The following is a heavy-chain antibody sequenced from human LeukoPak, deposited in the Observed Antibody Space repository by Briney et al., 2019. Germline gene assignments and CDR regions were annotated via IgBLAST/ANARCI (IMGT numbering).Heavy chain of an antibody. Sequence: GGSLRLSCAASGFTFSSYSMNWVRQAPGKGLEWVSSISSSSSYIYYADSVKGRFTISRDNAKNSLYLQMNSLRAEDTAVYYCARRGGIVATLGRTKDDAFDIWGQGTMVTVSS. CDR1: GFTFSSYS. D-gene: IGHD5-12*01. CDR2: ISSSSSYI. V-gene: IGHV3-21*01. CDR3: ARRGGIVATLGRTKDDAFDI. J-gene: IGHJ3*02.